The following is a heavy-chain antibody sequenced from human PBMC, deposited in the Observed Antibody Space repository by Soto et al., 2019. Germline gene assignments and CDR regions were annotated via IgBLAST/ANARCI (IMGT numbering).Heavy chain of an antibody. D-gene: IGHD3-22*01. CDR1: GGSITSGDYY. CDR2: FSYSGTT. V-gene: IGHV4-30-4*01. Sequence: QVRLQQSGPGLVKPSQTLSLTCTVSGGSITSGDYYWSWIRQSPGKGLEWIGHFSYSGTTNYNPSLKSRVNIGADTSNHQFSLILSSLTAADTAVYYCGRGVNYDSEGVDAFDIWGQGTMVTVSS. J-gene: IGHJ3*02. CDR3: GRGVNYDSEGVDAFDI.